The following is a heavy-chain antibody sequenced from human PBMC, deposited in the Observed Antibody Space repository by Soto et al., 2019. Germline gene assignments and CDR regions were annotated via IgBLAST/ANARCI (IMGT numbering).Heavy chain of an antibody. D-gene: IGHD6-19*01. J-gene: IGHJ4*02. CDR1: GGTFSSYA. CDR2: IIPIFGTA. Sequence: VASVKVSCKASGGTFSSYAISWVRQAPGQGLEWMGGIIPIFGTANYAQKFQGRVTITADESTSTAYMELSSLRSEDTAVYYCGRIAVAGGTVDYWGQGTLVTVSS. CDR3: GRIAVAGGTVDY. V-gene: IGHV1-69*13.